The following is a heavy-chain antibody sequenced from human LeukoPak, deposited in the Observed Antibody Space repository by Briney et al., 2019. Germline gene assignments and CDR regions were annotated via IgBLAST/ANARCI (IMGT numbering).Heavy chain of an antibody. D-gene: IGHD6-13*01. J-gene: IGHJ6*03. CDR2: MNPNSGNT. Sequence: ASVKVSCKASGYTFTSYDINWVRQATGQGLEWMGWMNPNSGNTGYAQKFQGRVTITRNTSISTAYMELSSLRSEDTAVYYCARTSSSWWWDYYYYYMDVWGKGTTVTVSS. CDR1: GYTFTSYD. V-gene: IGHV1-8*03. CDR3: ARTSSSWWWDYYYYYMDV.